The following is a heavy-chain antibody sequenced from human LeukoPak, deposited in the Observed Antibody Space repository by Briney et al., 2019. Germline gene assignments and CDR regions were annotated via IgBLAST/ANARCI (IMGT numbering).Heavy chain of an antibody. D-gene: IGHD2-15*01. CDR1: GFTFSSYA. V-gene: IGHV3-23*01. CDR2: ISGSGGST. J-gene: IGHJ6*04. Sequence: PGGSLRLSCAAYGFTFSSYAMSWVRQAPGKGLEWVSAISGSGGSTYYADSVKGRFTISRDNSKNTLYLQMNSLRAEDTAVYYCAKAGYCSGGSCYLGYYGMDVWGKGTTVTVSS. CDR3: AKAGYCSGGSCYLGYYGMDV.